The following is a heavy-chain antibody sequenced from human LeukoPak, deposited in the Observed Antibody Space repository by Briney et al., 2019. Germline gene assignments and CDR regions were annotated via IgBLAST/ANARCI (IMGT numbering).Heavy chain of an antibody. CDR2: IYSGGGT. Sequence: GGSLRLSCAASGFTVSNTYMSWVRQAPGKGLEWVSLIYSGGGTYSADSVKGRFTISRDISKNTLYLQVNSLRAEDTAVYYCAKDHYWSIDYWGRGTLVTVSS. CDR3: AKDHYWSIDY. J-gene: IGHJ4*02. V-gene: IGHV3-53*01. D-gene: IGHD3-3*01. CDR1: GFTVSNTY.